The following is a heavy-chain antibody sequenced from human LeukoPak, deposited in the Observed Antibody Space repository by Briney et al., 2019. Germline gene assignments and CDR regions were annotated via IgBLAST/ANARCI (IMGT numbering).Heavy chain of an antibody. J-gene: IGHJ4*02. D-gene: IGHD6-13*01. CDR2: ISNSGIT. Sequence: SETLSLTCTVSGGSISTYYWNWIRQPPGKGLEWIGYISNSGITTYNPSLKSRVTISVDPSKSQFSLKLNSVTAADTAVYYCARSGGYSSSWSLWGQGTLVTVSS. V-gene: IGHV4-59*01. CDR1: GGSISTYY. CDR3: ARSGGYSSSWSL.